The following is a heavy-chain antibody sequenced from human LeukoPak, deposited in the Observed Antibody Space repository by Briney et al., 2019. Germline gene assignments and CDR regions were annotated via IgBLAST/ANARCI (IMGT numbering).Heavy chain of an antibody. CDR3: AKEKRGYSYGPFDF. D-gene: IGHD5-18*01. Sequence: GGSLRLFCAASGFTFSDYYMSWIRQAPGKGLEWVSYISSSSSYTNYADSVKGRFTISRDNSKNTLYLQRNSLRAEDTAVYYCAKEKRGYSYGPFDFWGQGTLVTVSS. J-gene: IGHJ4*02. CDR1: GFTFSDYY. V-gene: IGHV3-11*06. CDR2: ISSSSSYT.